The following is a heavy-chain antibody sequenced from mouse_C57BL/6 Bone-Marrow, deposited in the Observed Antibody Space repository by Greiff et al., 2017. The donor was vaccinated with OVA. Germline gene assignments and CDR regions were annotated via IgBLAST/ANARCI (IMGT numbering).Heavy chain of an antibody. CDR1: GYTFTSYW. CDR3: ARRGMWEDY. J-gene: IGHJ2*01. Sequence: VQLKESGAELVKPGASVKMSCKASGYTFTSYWITWVKQRPGQGLEWIGDIYPGSGSTNYNEKFKSKATLTVDTSSSTAYMQLSSLTSEDSAVYYCARRGMWEDYWGQGTTLTVSS. CDR2: IYPGSGST. V-gene: IGHV1-55*01. D-gene: IGHD4-1*01.